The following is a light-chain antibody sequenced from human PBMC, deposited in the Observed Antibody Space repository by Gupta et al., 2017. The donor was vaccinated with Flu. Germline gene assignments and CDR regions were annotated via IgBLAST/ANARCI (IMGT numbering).Light chain of an antibody. V-gene: IGKV3-20*01. CDR3: QQSGSPPLT. CDR1: QSIASTY. J-gene: IGKJ4*01. Sequence: EIVLTQSPGTLSLSPGQRATLSCRASQSIASTYSAWYQQKPGQAPRLLIYGASNRATGIPDRFSGSGSGTDFTLTISRLEPEDSAVYYCQQSGSPPLTFGGGTKVEIK. CDR2: GAS.